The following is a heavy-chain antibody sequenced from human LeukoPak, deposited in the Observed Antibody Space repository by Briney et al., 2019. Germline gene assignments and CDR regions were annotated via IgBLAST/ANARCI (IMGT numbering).Heavy chain of an antibody. J-gene: IGHJ4*02. CDR1: GGSISSYY. D-gene: IGHD2-15*01. V-gene: IGHV4-59*08. Sequence: PSETLSLTCTVSGGSISSYYWSWIRQPPGKGLEWIGYIYYSGSTNYNPSLKSRVTISVDTSKNQFSLKLSSVTAADTAVYYCAGECPYCSGVVLDYWGQGTLVTVSS. CDR2: IYYSGST. CDR3: AGECPYCSGVVLDY.